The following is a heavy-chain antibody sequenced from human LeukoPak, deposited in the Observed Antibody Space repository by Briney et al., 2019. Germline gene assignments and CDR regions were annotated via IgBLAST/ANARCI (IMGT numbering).Heavy chain of an antibody. J-gene: IGHJ6*03. CDR3: AANAYSPQDCYYYYMDV. V-gene: IGHV1-58*01. D-gene: IGHD6-13*01. CDR1: GFTFTSSA. Sequence: SVKVSCKASGFTFTSSAVQWVRQARGQRLEWIGWIVVGSGNTNYAQKFQERVTITRDMSTSTAYMELSSLRSEDTAVYYCAANAYSPQDCYYYYMDVWGKGTTVTVSS. CDR2: IVVGSGNT.